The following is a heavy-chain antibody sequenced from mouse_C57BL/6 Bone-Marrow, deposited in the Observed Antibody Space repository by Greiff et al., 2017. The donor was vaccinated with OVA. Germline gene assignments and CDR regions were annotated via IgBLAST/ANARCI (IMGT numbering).Heavy chain of an antibody. CDR1: GYTFTSYG. CDR3: ARSGITTVVDDDWYFDV. D-gene: IGHD1-1*01. CDR2: IYPRSGNT. J-gene: IGHJ1*03. V-gene: IGHV1-81*01. Sequence: QVQLQQSGAELARPGASVKLSCKASGYTFTSYGISWVKQRTGQGLEWIGEIYPRSGNTYYNEKFKGKATLTADKSSSTAYMELRSLTSEDSAVYCCARSGITTVVDDDWYFDVWGTGTTVTVSS.